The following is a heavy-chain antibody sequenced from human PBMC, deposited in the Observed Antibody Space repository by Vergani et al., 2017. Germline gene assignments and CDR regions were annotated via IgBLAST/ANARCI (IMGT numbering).Heavy chain of an antibody. J-gene: IGHJ6*02. CDR3: TRVGGVRFEMDV. V-gene: IGHV3-49*05. D-gene: IGHD3-3*01. CDR1: GFTFSDYY. Sequence: EVQLLESGGGLVKPGGSLRLSCAASGFTFSDYYMSWIRQAPGKGLEWVGFIRSKAYGGTTEYAASVKGRFTISRDDSKSIAYLQMNSLKTEDTAVYYCTRVGGVRFEMDVWGQGTTVTVSS. CDR2: IRSKAYGGTT.